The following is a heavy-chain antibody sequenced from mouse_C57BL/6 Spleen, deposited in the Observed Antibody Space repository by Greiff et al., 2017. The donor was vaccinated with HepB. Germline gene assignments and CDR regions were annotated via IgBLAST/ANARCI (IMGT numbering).Heavy chain of an antibody. CDR3: ARERYGSSFLDY. J-gene: IGHJ2*01. Sequence: DVQLQESGPGLVKPSQSLSLTCSVTGYSITSGYYWNWIRQFPGKKLEWMGYISYDGSNNYNPSLKNRISITRDTSKNQFFLKLNSVTTEDTATYYCARERYGSSFLDYWGQGTTLTVSS. CDR1: GYSITSGYY. CDR2: ISYDGSN. D-gene: IGHD1-1*01. V-gene: IGHV3-6*01.